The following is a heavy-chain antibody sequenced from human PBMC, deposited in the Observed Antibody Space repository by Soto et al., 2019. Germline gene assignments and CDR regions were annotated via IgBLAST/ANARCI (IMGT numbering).Heavy chain of an antibody. CDR1: GYSFTAYY. Sequence: QVQLVQSGAEVKKPGASVHVSCKASGYSFTAYYIHWVRQAPGQGLQWMGWINPNSGGTIYAQKFQGRATLTRDTSITTAYMDLSGLRSDDTAIYYCTKESSSGWSPFDSWGQGTLVTVSS. CDR3: TKESSSGWSPFDS. CDR2: INPNSGGT. V-gene: IGHV1-2*02. J-gene: IGHJ4*02. D-gene: IGHD6-19*01.